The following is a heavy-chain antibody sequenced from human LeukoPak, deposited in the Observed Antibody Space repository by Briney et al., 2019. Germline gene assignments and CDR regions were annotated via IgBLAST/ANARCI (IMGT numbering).Heavy chain of an antibody. V-gene: IGHV3-74*01. CDR3: VSFYETY. CDR2: INSDGGWT. CDR1: GNYW. J-gene: IGHJ4*02. Sequence: PGGSLRLSCAASGNYWMHWVRQAPGKGLVWVSHINSDGGWTSYADSVKGRFTISEDNAKNTVYLQMNSLRAEDTAVYYCVSFYETYWGRGTLVTVSS. D-gene: IGHD2/OR15-2a*01.